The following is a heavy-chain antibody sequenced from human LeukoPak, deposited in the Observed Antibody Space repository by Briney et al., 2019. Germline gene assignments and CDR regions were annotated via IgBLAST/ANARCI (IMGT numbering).Heavy chain of an antibody. Sequence: GGSLRLSCAASGFTFSSYWMHWVRHAPGKGLVWVSRINSDGSSTSYADSVKGRFTISRDNAKNTLYLQMNRLGAEDTAVYYCARLSLKSGSYYPFDYWGQGTLVTVSS. CDR1: GFTFSSYW. J-gene: IGHJ4*02. CDR3: ARLSLKSGSYYPFDY. CDR2: INSDGSST. V-gene: IGHV3-74*01. D-gene: IGHD1-26*01.